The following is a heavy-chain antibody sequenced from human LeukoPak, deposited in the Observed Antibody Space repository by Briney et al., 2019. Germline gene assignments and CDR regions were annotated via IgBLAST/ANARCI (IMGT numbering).Heavy chain of an antibody. V-gene: IGHV3-48*03. CDR3: ARASMRMAAAGLVDY. D-gene: IGHD6-13*01. J-gene: IGHJ4*02. Sequence: GGSLRLSCAASGFTFRSYEMNWVRQAPGKGLEWVSFISNSGDSIYYADSVKGRFTISRDNAKNSLFLQMNSLRAEDTAVYYCARASMRMAAAGLVDYWGQGTLVTVSS. CDR2: ISNSGDSI. CDR1: GFTFRSYE.